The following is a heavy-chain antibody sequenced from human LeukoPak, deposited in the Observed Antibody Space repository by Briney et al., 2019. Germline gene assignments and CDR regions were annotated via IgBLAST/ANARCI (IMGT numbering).Heavy chain of an antibody. CDR1: GYIFTNYW. CDR3: ARLEHFDRIVHFDY. V-gene: IGHV5-51*01. D-gene: IGHD3-3*02. CDR2: IYPGDSDT. J-gene: IGHJ4*02. Sequence: GESLKISCKGSGYIFTNYWIGWVRQMPGKGLEWMGVIYPGDSDTTYSPSFQGQVTISADKSISTAFLQWSSLKASDTAMYYCARLEHFDRIVHFDYWGQGTLVTVSS.